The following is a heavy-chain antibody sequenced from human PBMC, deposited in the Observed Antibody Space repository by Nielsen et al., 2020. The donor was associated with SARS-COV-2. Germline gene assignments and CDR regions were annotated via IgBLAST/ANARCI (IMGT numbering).Heavy chain of an antibody. Sequence: GGSLRLSCAASGFTFSNYNMHWVRQAPGKGLEWVTVISYDGSNKYYADSVKGRFTISRDNSKNTLYLQMNSLRAEDTAVYYCAKDFGSGPRGYYYYGMDVWGQGTTVTVSS. V-gene: IGHV3-30*18. D-gene: IGHD6-19*01. CDR2: ISYDGSNK. J-gene: IGHJ6*02. CDR3: AKDFGSGPRGYYYYGMDV. CDR1: GFTFSNYN.